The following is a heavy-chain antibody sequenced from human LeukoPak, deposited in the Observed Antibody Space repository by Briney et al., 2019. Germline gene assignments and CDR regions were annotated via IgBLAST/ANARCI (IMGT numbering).Heavy chain of an antibody. CDR3: AKRGGYNWEFDY. CDR2: IYYSGSA. D-gene: IGHD5-24*01. CDR1: GGSISSYY. V-gene: IGHV4-59*01. J-gene: IGHJ4*02. Sequence: PSETLSLTCTVSGGSISSYYWSWIRQPPGKGLEWIGYIYYSGSANYNPSLKSRVTISVDTSKNQFSLKLSSVTAADTAVYYCAKRGGYNWEFDYWGQGTLVTVSS.